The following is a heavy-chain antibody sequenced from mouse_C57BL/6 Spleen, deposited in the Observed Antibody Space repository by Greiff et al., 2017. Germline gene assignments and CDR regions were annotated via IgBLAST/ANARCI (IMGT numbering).Heavy chain of an antibody. CDR2: IYPRSGNT. CDR3: ARFGNDRPYAMDY. CDR1: GYTFTSYG. V-gene: IGHV1-81*01. D-gene: IGHD2-2*01. J-gene: IGHJ4*01. Sequence: QVQLKESGAELARPGASVKLSCKASGYTFTSYGISWVKQRTGQGLEWIGEIYPRSGNTYYNEKFKGKATLTADKSSSTAYMELRSLTSEDSAVYFCARFGNDRPYAMDYWGQGTSVTVSS.